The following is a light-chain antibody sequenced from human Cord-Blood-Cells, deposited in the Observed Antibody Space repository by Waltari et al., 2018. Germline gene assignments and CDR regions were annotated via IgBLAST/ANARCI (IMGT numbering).Light chain of an antibody. Sequence: DIQMTQSPSSLSASVGDRVTITCRASQSISSYLNWYQQKPGKAPKLLIYAAPSLQSGVPSRFSGSGSGTDFTLTISSLQPEDFATYYCQQSYSTPVHFGKGTKLEIK. J-gene: IGKJ2*01. CDR2: AAP. CDR1: QSISSY. CDR3: QQSYSTPVH. V-gene: IGKV1-39*01.